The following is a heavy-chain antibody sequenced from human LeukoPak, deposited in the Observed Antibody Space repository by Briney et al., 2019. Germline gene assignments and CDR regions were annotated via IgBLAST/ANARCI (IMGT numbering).Heavy chain of an antibody. Sequence: GGSLRLSCAASGFTFSSYWMNWVRQAPGKGLVWVSRIASDGSSTTYANSVKGRFSISRDNAKNTLYLQVNSLRVEDTAVYYCARGRPHGNDYWGQGTLVTVSS. CDR1: GFTFSSYW. CDR2: IASDGSST. J-gene: IGHJ4*02. CDR3: ARGRPHGNDY. D-gene: IGHD4-23*01. V-gene: IGHV3-74*01.